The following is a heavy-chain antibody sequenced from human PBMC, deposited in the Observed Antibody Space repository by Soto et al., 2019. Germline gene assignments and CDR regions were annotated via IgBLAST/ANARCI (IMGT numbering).Heavy chain of an antibody. V-gene: IGHV1-18*01. CDR2: ISAFNGNT. J-gene: IGHJ6*03. D-gene: IGHD6-19*01. Sequence: QDQMVQSGAEVKKPGASVTVSCKASGYSFTNYGVTWVRQAPGQGLEWMGWISAFNGNTHYAQNLQGRVTMTTDASTSTAYMELRCLRSDDTAVYYCARDRGVPPPVAGNTHYYYYMDVWGKGTTVTVSS. CDR3: ARDRGVPPPVAGNTHYYYYMDV. CDR1: GYSFTNYG.